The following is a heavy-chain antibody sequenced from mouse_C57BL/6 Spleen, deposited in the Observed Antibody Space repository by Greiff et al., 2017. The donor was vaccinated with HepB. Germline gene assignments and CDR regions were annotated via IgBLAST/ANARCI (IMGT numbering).Heavy chain of an antibody. CDR2: INPYNGGT. Sequence: EVQLQQSGPVLVKPGASVKMSCKASGYTFTDYYMNWVKQSHGKSLEWIGVINPYNGGTSYNQKFKGKATLTVDKYSSTAYMELNSLTSEDSAVYYCARWGKLNDYFDYWGQGTTLTVSS. CDR1: GYTFTDYY. J-gene: IGHJ2*01. CDR3: ARWGKLNDYFDY. V-gene: IGHV1-19*01.